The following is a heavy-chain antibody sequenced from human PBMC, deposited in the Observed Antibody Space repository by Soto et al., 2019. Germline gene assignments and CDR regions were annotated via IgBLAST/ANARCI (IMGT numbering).Heavy chain of an antibody. CDR3: ARDLRGEYVQSDYYYGMDV. V-gene: IGHV1-69*13. CDR2: IIPIFGTA. D-gene: IGHD3-10*01. CDR1: GYPFTDYF. Sequence: SVKVSCKTSGYPFTDYFIHWVRQAPGQGLEWMGGIIPIFGTANYAQKFQGRVTITADESTSTAYMELSSLRSEDTAVYYCARDLRGEYVQSDYYYGMDVWGQGTTVTVSS. J-gene: IGHJ6*02.